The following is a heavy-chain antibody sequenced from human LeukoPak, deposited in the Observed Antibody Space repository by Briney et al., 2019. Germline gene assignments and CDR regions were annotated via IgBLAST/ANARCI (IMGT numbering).Heavy chain of an antibody. CDR2: ISAYNGNT. J-gene: IGHJ5*02. Sequence: ASVKVSCKASGYTFTSYGISWVRQAPGQGLEWMGWISAYNGNTNYAQKLQGRVTMTTDTSTSTAYMELRSLRSDDTAVYYCARDSSSWPINWFDPWGQGTLVTVSS. CDR3: ARDSSSWPINWFDP. D-gene: IGHD6-13*01. CDR1: GYTFTSYG. V-gene: IGHV1-18*01.